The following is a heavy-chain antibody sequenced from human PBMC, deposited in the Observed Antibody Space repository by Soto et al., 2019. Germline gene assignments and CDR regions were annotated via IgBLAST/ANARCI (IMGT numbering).Heavy chain of an antibody. J-gene: IGHJ4*02. CDR3: AGDGGDGVDY. Sequence: QVQLRESGPGLVKPSQTLSLTCTVSGGSISSGSLYWSWIRQHPGKGLEWIGYTYYSGSTYYNPSLKSRVTILSDTSKNQFSLKRSSVTAADTAVYYCAGDGGDGVDYWGQGTLVTVSS. CDR1: GGSISSGSLY. V-gene: IGHV4-31*03. D-gene: IGHD3-16*01. CDR2: TYYSGST.